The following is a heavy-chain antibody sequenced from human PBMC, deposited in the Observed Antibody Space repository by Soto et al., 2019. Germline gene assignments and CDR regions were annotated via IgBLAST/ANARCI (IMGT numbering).Heavy chain of an antibody. D-gene: IGHD3-22*01. CDR3: ARGDYYDTNGPFSDAFDI. CDR2: ISHVISTI. CDR1: GFTFRSFG. V-gene: IGHV3-48*04. J-gene: IGHJ3*02. Sequence: GGSLRLSCAASGFTFRSFGRIWVRQAPGKGLEWVSYISHVISTIYYVDSVKGRFTISRDNAKNSLYLQMSSLRAEDTAVYYCARGDYYDTNGPFSDAFDIWGQGTMVTVSS.